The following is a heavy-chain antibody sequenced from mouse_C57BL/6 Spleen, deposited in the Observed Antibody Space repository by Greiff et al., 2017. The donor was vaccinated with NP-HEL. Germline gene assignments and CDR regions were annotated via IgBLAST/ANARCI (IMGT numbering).Heavy chain of an antibody. CDR2: ISGGGGNT. CDR1: GFTFSSYT. V-gene: IGHV5-9*01. J-gene: IGHJ1*03. D-gene: IGHD4-1*01. CDR3: ARLGLYWYFDV. Sequence: EVKLVESGGGLVKPGGSLKLSCAASGFTFSSYTMSWVRQTPEKRLEWVATISGGGGNTYYPDSLKGRFIISRDNAKNTLYVQMSSLRSEDTALSYCARLGLYWYFDVWGTGTTVTVSS.